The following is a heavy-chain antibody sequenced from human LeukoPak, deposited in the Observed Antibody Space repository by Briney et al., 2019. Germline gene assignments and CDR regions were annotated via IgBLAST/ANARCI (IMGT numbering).Heavy chain of an antibody. J-gene: IGHJ1*01. V-gene: IGHV3-9*01. CDR2: ISWNSGRI. CDR3: AKDEGVNSSRRGLWLSRFGSNNLFQH. Sequence: GRSLRLSCAASGFTFDDYAMHWVRQAPGKGLKWVSGISWNSGRIGYADSVKGRFTISRDNAKNSLYLQMNSLRAEDTALYYCAKDEGVNSSRRGLWLSRFGSNNLFQHWGQGTLVTVSS. D-gene: IGHD6-19*01. CDR1: GFTFDDYA.